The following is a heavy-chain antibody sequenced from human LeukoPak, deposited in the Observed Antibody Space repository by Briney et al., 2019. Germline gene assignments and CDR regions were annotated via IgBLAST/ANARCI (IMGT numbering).Heavy chain of an antibody. CDR2: ISSSSSYI. J-gene: IGHJ6*03. Sequence: GGSLRLSCAASGFTFSTYSMNWVRQAPGKGLEWVSYISSSSSYIYYADSAKGRFTISRDNAKNSLYLQMNSLRAEDTAVYYXXXEGRRPPYYYYYMDVWGKGTTVTISS. CDR1: GFTFSTYS. CDR3: XXEGRRPPYYYYYMDV. V-gene: IGHV3-21*04.